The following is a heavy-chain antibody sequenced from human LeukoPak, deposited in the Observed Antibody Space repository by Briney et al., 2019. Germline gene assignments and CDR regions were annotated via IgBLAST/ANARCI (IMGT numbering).Heavy chain of an antibody. CDR3: ARNCSSTSCYVDY. J-gene: IGHJ4*02. V-gene: IGHV1-18*01. CDR2: ISAYNGNT. D-gene: IGHD2-2*01. CDR1: GGTFSSYA. Sequence: ASVKVSCKASGGTFSSYAISWVRQAPGQGLEWMGWISAYNGNTNYAQKLRGRVTMTTDTSTSTAYMELRSLRSDDTAVYYCARNCSSTSCYVDYWGQGTLVTVSS.